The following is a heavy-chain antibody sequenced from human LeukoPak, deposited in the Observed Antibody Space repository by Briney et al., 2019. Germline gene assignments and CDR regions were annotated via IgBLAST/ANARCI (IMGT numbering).Heavy chain of an antibody. D-gene: IGHD3-22*01. CDR2: VFYNGDT. V-gene: IGHV4-39*07. CDR3: ARGDYYDSSGYYYSPMDY. CDR1: GGSIIISGYY. Sequence: SETLSLTCAVSGGSIIISGYYWAWIRQPPGKGLEWIGSVFYNGDTYYNPSLRSRVTISVDTSKNQFSLKLSSVTAADTAVYYCARGDYYDSSGYYYSPMDYWGQGTLVTVSS. J-gene: IGHJ4*02.